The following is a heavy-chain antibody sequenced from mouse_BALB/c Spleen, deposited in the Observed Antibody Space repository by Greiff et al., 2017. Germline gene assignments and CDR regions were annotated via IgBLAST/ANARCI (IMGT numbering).Heavy chain of an antibody. D-gene: IGHD1-1*01. CDR2: ISSGGGST. CDR3: ARRGYGSSYEGYYFDY. Sequence: EVQLVESGGGLVKPGGSLKLSCAASGFAFSSYDMSWVRQTPEKRLEWVAYISSGGGSTYYPDTVKGRFTISRDNAKNTLYLQMSSLKSEDTAMYYCARRGYGSSYEGYYFDYWGQGTTLTVSS. CDR1: GFAFSSYD. J-gene: IGHJ2*01. V-gene: IGHV5-12-1*01.